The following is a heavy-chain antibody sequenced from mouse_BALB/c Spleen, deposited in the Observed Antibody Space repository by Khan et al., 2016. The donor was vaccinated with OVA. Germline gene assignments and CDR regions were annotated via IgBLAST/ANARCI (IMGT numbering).Heavy chain of an antibody. CDR2: ISNSGST. CDR1: GYSITRDYA. D-gene: IGHD4-1*01. Sequence: EVQLQESGPGLVKPSQSLSLTCTVTGYSITRDYAWNWIRQFPGNKLEWMGYISNSGSTTYNPSLKSRISITRDTSKNRFFLQLTSVTTEDKATYYCSSELGRYYAMDYWGQGTSVTVSS. V-gene: IGHV3-2*02. J-gene: IGHJ4*01. CDR3: SSELGRYYAMDY.